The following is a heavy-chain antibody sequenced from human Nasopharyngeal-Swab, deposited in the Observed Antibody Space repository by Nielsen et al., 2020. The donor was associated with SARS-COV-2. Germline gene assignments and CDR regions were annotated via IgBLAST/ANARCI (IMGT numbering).Heavy chain of an antibody. D-gene: IGHD6-19*01. J-gene: IGHJ4*02. CDR1: GYSFTSYW. Sequence: GESLKISCQGSGYSFTSYWIAWVRQMPGKGLEWMGIIYPGDSDTRYSPSLQGQVTISADKSINTAYLQWGSLKASDTAIYYCVWKSSGWYGSYDYWGQGTLVTASS. CDR2: IYPGDSDT. CDR3: VWKSSGWYGSYDY. V-gene: IGHV5-51*01.